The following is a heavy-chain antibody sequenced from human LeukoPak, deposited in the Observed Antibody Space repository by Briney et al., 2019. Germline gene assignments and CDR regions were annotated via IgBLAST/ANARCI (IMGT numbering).Heavy chain of an antibody. CDR1: GGSIRPYY. CDR2: IYYTGST. V-gene: IGHV4-59*01. CDR3: ARWYYYDSSGAVDY. Sequence: SETLSLTCTVSGGSIRPYYWSWIRQPPGKGLEWIGYIYYTGSTNYNPSLKSRVTISVDTSKNQFSLKLSSVTAADTAVYYCARWYYYDSSGAVDYWGQGTLVTVSS. J-gene: IGHJ4*02. D-gene: IGHD3-22*01.